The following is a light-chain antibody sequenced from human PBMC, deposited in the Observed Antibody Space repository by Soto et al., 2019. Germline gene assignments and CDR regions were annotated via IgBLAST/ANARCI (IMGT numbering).Light chain of an antibody. J-gene: IGKJ4*01. V-gene: IGKV3-11*01. CDR1: QSVNIN. CDR3: QQSRDWPLT. Sequence: EIVLTQSPGTLSLSPGERATLSCRASQSVNINLAWYQQKPGQAPRLLFYDASTRATGIPVRFSGSGSGTEFTLTISNLETEDFAFYYCQQSRDWPLTFGGGTKVEIK. CDR2: DAS.